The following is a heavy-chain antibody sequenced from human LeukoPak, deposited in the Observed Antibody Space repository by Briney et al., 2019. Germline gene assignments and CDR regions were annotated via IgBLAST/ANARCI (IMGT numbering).Heavy chain of an antibody. CDR1: GYTFTGYY. J-gene: IGHJ3*02. D-gene: IGHD5-24*01. CDR2: INPNSGGT. Sequence: GASVKVSCKASGYTFTGYYMHWVRQAPGQGLEWMGWINPNSGGTNYAQKFQGRVTMTRDTSISTAYMELSRLRSDDTAVYYCAREGDGFGNAFDIWGQGTMVTVSS. CDR3: AREGDGFGNAFDI. V-gene: IGHV1-2*02.